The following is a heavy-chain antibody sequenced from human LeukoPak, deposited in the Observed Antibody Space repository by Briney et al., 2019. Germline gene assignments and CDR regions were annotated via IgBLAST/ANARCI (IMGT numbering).Heavy chain of an antibody. J-gene: IGHJ4*02. V-gene: IGHV1-18*01. Sequence: GASVKVSCKASGYSFTSYGISWVRQAPGQGLEWMGWISPYNGNTNYAQNLQGRVTMTRDTSTSTVYMELSSLRSEDTAVYYCARDQGGVRGVIVPDYWGQGTLVTVSS. D-gene: IGHD3-10*02. CDR3: ARDQGGVRGVIVPDY. CDR1: GYSFTSYG. CDR2: ISPYNGNT.